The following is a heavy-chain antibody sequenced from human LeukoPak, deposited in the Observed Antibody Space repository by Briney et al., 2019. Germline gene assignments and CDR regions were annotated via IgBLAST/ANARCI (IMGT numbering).Heavy chain of an antibody. Sequence: PGGSLRLSCAASGFTFTRYTMNWVRQAPGKGLEWVSSIGSSSTFIYYADSVKGRFSISRDNAKNSLFLQMNSLRADDTAVYYCARGQYSGSCFDNWGQGSLVTVSS. J-gene: IGHJ4*02. CDR2: IGSSSTFI. CDR1: GFTFTRYT. CDR3: ARGQYSGSCFDN. V-gene: IGHV3-21*01. D-gene: IGHD1-26*01.